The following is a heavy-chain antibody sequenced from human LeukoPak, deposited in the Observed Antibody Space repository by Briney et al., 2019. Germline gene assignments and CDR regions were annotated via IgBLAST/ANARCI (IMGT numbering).Heavy chain of an antibody. D-gene: IGHD3-9*01. Sequence: PGGSLRLSCAASGFTFSTYGMSCVRQAPGKGLEWVSSVSSTGGTTYYADSVKGRFTISRDNTKNTLYLQLNSLRAEDTAVYYCARWDILTGSGDSWGQGALVTVSS. CDR3: ARWDILTGSGDS. J-gene: IGHJ4*02. CDR1: GFTFSTYG. V-gene: IGHV3-23*01. CDR2: VSSTGGTT.